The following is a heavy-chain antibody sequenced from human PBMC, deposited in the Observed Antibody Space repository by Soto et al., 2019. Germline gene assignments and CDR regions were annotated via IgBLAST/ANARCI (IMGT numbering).Heavy chain of an antibody. Sequence: GASVKVSCKASGGTFSSYAISWVRQAPGQGLEWMGGIIPIFGTANYAQKFQGRVTITADESTSTAYMELSSLRSEDTAVYYCERDFRKNNYDFWSGNGMDVWGQGTTVTVSS. D-gene: IGHD3-3*01. CDR1: GGTFSSYA. J-gene: IGHJ6*02. CDR3: ERDFRKNNYDFWSGNGMDV. V-gene: IGHV1-69*13. CDR2: IIPIFGTA.